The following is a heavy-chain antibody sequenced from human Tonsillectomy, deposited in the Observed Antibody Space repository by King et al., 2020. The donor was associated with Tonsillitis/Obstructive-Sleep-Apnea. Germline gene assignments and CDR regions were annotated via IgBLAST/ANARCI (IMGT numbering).Heavy chain of an antibody. J-gene: IGHJ4*02. V-gene: IGHV3-21*01. D-gene: IGHD3-22*01. CDR1: GVTFRSYS. Sequence: VQLVESGGGLVKPGGSLRLSGAASGVTFRSYSMNWVRQAPGKGLEWVSSISTSSTDIYYADSLKGRFTISRDNARNSLYLQMNSLRAEDTAVYYCARDVSNYYDSSGYYPFFDYWGQGTLVTVSS. CDR2: ISTSSTDI. CDR3: ARDVSNYYDSSGYYPFFDY.